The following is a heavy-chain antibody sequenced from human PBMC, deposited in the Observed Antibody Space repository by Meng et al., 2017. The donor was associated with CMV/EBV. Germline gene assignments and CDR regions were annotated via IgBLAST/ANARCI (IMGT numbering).Heavy chain of an antibody. CDR3: AASDYYDSSGYETRQGAGAFDI. J-gene: IGHJ3*02. Sequence: SLKISCAASGFTFDDYAMHWVRQAPGKGLEWVSGISWNSGSIGYADSVKGRFTISRDNAKNSLYLQMNSLRAEDTALYYCAASDYYDSSGYETRQGAGAFDIWGQGTMVTVSS. V-gene: IGHV3-9*01. CDR2: ISWNSGSI. CDR1: GFTFDDYA. D-gene: IGHD3-22*01.